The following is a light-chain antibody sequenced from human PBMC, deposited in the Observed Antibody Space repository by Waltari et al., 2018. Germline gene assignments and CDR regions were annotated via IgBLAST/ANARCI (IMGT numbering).Light chain of an antibody. CDR2: GAP. Sequence: VWTQSPGTLSLYPGERSPLSSRASQGVSSNCLDWYQQKPGQAPRLLIYGAPRGPTGMADRFSGRGSQRDITLTSSRLEPEEVVVYYCLHNGSSPPYTLGLGTKLKIK. CDR3: LHNGSSPPYT. CDR1: QGVSSNC. J-gene: IGKJ2*01. V-gene: IGKV3-20*01.